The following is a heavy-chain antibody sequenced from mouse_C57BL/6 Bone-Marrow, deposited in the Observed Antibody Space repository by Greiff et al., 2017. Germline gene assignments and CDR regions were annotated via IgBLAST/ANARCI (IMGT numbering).Heavy chain of an antibody. CDR1: GYTFTSYT. V-gene: IGHV1-4*01. Sequence: QVQLQQSGAELVRPGASVKMSCTASGYTFTSYTMHWVKQRPGQGLEWIGYINPSGGYTNYNQKFKDKATLTADKSSSTAYVQLSSLTSEDSADYYGARSGTDYWGQGTTLTVSS. CDR3: ARSGTDY. D-gene: IGHD3-1*01. J-gene: IGHJ2*01. CDR2: INPSGGYT.